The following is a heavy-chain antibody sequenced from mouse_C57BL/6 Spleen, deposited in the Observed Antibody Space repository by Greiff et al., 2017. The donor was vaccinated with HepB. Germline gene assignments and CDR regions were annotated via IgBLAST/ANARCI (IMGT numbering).Heavy chain of an antibody. D-gene: IGHD2-2*01. J-gene: IGHJ2*01. CDR1: GYSITSGYY. Sequence: DVQLQESGPGLVKPSQSLSLTCSVTGYSITSGYYWNWIRQFPGNKLEWMGYISYDGSNNYNPSLKNRISITRDTSKNQFFLKLNSVTTEDTATYYCASRYYGYYFDYWGQGTTLTVSS. CDR3: ASRYYGYYFDY. CDR2: ISYDGSN. V-gene: IGHV3-6*01.